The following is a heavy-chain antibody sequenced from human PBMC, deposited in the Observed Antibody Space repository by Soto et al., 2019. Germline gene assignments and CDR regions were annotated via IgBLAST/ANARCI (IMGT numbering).Heavy chain of an antibody. CDR2: INPDGSEK. CDR1: GFIFSRNW. Sequence: GGSLRLSCAASGFIFSRNWMSWVRQAPEKGLEWVANINPDGSEKYYVGSVKGRSTVSRDNAKNSLHLQMNSLRVEDTAVYYCARVGAQGDAFDIWGQETLVTVSS. V-gene: IGHV3-7*03. D-gene: IGHD3-16*01. J-gene: IGHJ3*02. CDR3: ARVGAQGDAFDI.